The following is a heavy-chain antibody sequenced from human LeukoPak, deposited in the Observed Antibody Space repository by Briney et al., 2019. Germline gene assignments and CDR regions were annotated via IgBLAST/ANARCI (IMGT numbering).Heavy chain of an antibody. J-gene: IGHJ4*02. V-gene: IGHV3-23*01. CDR3: AKDLVRYDDVGTPDY. CDR2: ISGSGGST. CDR1: GFTFSNYA. Sequence: GGSLRLSCAASGFTFSNYAMSWDRQAPGKGLEWVSAISGSGGSTYYADSVKGRFAISRDNSKNTLYLQMNSLRAEDTAVYYCAKDLVRYDDVGTPDYWGQGTLVTVSS. D-gene: IGHD3-22*01.